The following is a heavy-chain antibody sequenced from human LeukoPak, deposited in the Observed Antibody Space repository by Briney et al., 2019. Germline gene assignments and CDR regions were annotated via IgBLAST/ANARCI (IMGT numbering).Heavy chain of an antibody. V-gene: IGHV1-2*06. D-gene: IGHD4/OR15-4a*01. J-gene: IGHJ5*02. CDR3: ARDAYGTNRFDP. CDR2: INLNSGGT. CDR1: GYTFTGYY. Sequence: ASVKVSCKASGYTFTGYYMHWVRQAPGQGLEWMGRINLNSGGTNYAQKFQGRVTMTRDTSISTAYMELSRLRSDDTAVYYCARDAYGTNRFDPWGQGTLVTVSS.